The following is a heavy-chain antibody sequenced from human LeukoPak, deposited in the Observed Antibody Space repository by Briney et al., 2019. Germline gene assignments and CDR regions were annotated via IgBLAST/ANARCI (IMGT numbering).Heavy chain of an antibody. V-gene: IGHV1-2*02. CDR1: GYTFTGYY. Sequence: ASVKVSCKASGYTFTGYYMHWVRQAPGQGLEWMGWINPNSGGTNYAQKFQGRVTMTRDTSISTAYMELSRLRSDDTALYYCAREPTAVAGEPPDYWGQGTLVTVSS. CDR3: AREPTAVAGEPPDY. J-gene: IGHJ4*02. D-gene: IGHD6-19*01. CDR2: INPNSGGT.